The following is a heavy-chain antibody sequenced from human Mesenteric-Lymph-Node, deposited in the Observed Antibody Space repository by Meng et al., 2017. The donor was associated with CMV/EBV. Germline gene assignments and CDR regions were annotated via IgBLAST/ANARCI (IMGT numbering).Heavy chain of an antibody. D-gene: IGHD6-13*01. CDR2: INPNSGGT. J-gene: IGHJ4*02. CDR3: ARDKGDIRDRTAAGFYFDY. V-gene: IGHV1-2*02. CDR1: GYTFTGYY. Sequence: ASVKVSCKASGYTFTGYYMHWVRQAPGQGLEWMGWINPNSGGTNYAQKCQGRVTMTRDTSISTAYMELSRLRSDDTAVYYCARDKGDIRDRTAAGFYFDYWGQGTLVTVSS.